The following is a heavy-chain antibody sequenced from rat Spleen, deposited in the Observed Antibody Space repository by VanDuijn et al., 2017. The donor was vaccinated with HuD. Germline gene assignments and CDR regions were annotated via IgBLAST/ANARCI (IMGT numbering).Heavy chain of an antibody. CDR3: ARLGLHQGWFAY. J-gene: IGHJ3*01. CDR2: INYDGGTP. CDR1: GFTLSDHF. V-gene: IGHV5-29*01. Sequence: EVQLVESDGGLVQPGRSLKLSCTASGFTLSDHFMAWVRQAPTKGLEWVATINYDGGTPYYRDSVKGRFTISRDNAKNTLYLQMDSLRSEDTATYYCARLGLHQGWFAYWGQGTLVTVSS. D-gene: IGHD1-1*01.